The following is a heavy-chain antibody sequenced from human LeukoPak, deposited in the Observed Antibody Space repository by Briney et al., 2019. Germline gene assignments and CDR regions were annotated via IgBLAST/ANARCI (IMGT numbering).Heavy chain of an antibody. V-gene: IGHV1-69*01. CDR3: ARGQGYCSSTSCYTGMDV. J-gene: IGHJ6*04. CDR2: IIPIFGTA. Sequence: GSSVKVSCKASGGTFSSYAISWVRQAPGQGLEWMGGIIPIFGTANYAQKFQGRVTITADESTSTAYMELSSLRSEDTAVYYCARGQGYCSSTSCYTGMDVWGKGTTVTVSS. D-gene: IGHD2-2*02. CDR1: GGTFSSYA.